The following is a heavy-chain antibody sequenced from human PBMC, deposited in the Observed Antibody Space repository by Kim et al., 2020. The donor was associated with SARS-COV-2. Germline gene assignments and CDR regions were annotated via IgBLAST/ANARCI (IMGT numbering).Heavy chain of an antibody. CDR1: GYTLTELS. Sequence: ASVKVSCKFSGYTLTELSMHWVRQAPGKGLEWMGGFDPEDGETIYAQKFQGRVTMTEDTSTDTAYMELSSLRSEDTAVYYCATTLLDCSGCSCYRADAFDIWGQGTMVTVSS. CDR3: ATTLLDCSGCSCYRADAFDI. D-gene: IGHD2-15*01. J-gene: IGHJ3*02. CDR2: FDPEDGET. V-gene: IGHV1-24*01.